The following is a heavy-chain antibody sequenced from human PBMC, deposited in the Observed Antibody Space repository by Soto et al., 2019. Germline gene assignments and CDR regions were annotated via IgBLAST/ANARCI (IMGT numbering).Heavy chain of an antibody. Sequence: QVQLVQSGAEAKKRGSSGKVSCKASGGTFSSYAISWVRQAPGQGREGIGVVIPIFGTATYAQTFQAKDTITTDESTSTAYMEQSSLKSDDTAVYYCERPYGCGGSCATRDSYCDYGGQGTLVTVAS. CDR3: ERPYGCGGSCATRDSYCDY. CDR2: VIPIFGTA. CDR1: GGTFSSYA. J-gene: IGHJ4*02. V-gene: IGHV1-69*01. D-gene: IGHD2-15*01.